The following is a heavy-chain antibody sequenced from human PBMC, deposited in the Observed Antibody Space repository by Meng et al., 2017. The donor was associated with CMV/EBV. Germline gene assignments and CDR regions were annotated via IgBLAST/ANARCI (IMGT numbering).Heavy chain of an antibody. Sequence: SETLSLTCAVYGGSSSGYYWSWIRQPPGKGLGWIGAINNSGSTNYNPSLKSRDTISVDTSKNQFSLNLSSVTAADTAVYYCARRTSYAITIFGVVGGYFDYWGQGTLVTVSS. CDR2: INNSGST. V-gene: IGHV4-34*01. CDR3: ARRTSYAITIFGVVGGYFDY. CDR1: GGSSSGYY. D-gene: IGHD3-3*01. J-gene: IGHJ4*02.